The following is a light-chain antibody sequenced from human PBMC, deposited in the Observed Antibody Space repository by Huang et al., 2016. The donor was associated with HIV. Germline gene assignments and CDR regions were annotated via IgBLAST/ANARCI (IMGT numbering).Light chain of an antibody. Sequence: DIQMTQSPSSLSAFVGDRVTIPCQASQDVSFSLNWYHQKPGKAPNLLIYDASNLELGVPSGVNGRGSGTNFTFIISSLQPEDIGTYYCQQYYSLRTFGQGTRLEIK. CDR1: QDVSFS. CDR2: DAS. CDR3: QQYYSLRT. V-gene: IGKV1-33*01. J-gene: IGKJ5*01.